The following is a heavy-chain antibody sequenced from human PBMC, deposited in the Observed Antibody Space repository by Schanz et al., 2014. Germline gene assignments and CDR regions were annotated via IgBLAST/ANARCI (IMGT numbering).Heavy chain of an antibody. D-gene: IGHD3-10*01. J-gene: IGHJ4*02. V-gene: IGHV3-48*01. CDR3: ARGGFGEVSYFDY. Sequence: EVQLLESGGGVVQPGRSLRLSCAASGFTLSSYGMHWVRQAPGKGLEWVSYIRSSSTPIYYADSVKGRVTISRDNAKNSLYLQMNSLRPEDTAVYYCARGGFGEVSYFDYWGQGTLVTVSS. CDR1: GFTLSSYG. CDR2: IRSSSTPI.